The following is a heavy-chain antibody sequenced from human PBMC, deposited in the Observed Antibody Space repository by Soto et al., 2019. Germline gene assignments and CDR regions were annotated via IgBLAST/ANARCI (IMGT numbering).Heavy chain of an antibody. Sequence: EVQLLESGGGLVQPGGSLRLSCAASGFTFSSYAMSWVRQAPGKGLEWVSAISGSGGSTYYADSVKGRFTISRDNSKNTLYLQRNRLRAGDTAVYYCASAAREYYYYGMDVWGQGTTVTVSS. CDR2: ISGSGGST. V-gene: IGHV3-23*01. CDR1: GFTFSSYA. J-gene: IGHJ6*02. CDR3: ASAAREYYYYGMDV.